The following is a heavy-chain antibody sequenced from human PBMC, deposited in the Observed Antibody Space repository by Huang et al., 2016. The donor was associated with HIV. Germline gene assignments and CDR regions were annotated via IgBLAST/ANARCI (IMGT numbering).Heavy chain of an antibody. D-gene: IGHD3-10*01. CDR1: GGSIRSSDYH. CDR2: IYYKGST. CDR3: ARHREGPVAYYSGWGSHLNYMDV. V-gene: IGHV4-39*01. Sequence: QLLLQESGPGLVKPSEALALTCAVSGGSIRSSDYHWGWIRQPPGKGLEWIGSIYYKGSTHYSPSLNSRVTIAVDTSTNLFFLNLTSMTAADTAVYYCARHREGPVAYYSGWGSHLNYMDVWAEGGRSSSP. J-gene: IGHJ6*03.